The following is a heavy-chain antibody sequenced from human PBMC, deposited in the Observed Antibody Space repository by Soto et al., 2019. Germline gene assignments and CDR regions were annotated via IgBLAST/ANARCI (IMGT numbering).Heavy chain of an antibody. CDR3: AKYGSSGYHPGDY. J-gene: IGHJ4*02. CDR1: GFTFSSYG. V-gene: IGHV3-30*18. CDR2: ISYDGSNK. D-gene: IGHD3-22*01. Sequence: QVQLVESGGGVVQPGRSLRLSCAASGFTFSSYGMHWVRQAPGKGLEWVAVISYDGSNKYYADSVKGRFTISRDNSKNTLYLQVNSLRAEDTAVYYCAKYGSSGYHPGDYGGQGTLVTVSS.